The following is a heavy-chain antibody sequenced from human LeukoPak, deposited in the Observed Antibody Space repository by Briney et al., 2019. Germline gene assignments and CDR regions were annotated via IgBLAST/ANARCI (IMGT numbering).Heavy chain of an antibody. D-gene: IGHD6-13*01. CDR2: INSDGSST. CDR3: AMGGYSSSWYYFDY. J-gene: IGHJ4*02. V-gene: IGHV3-74*01. Sequence: GGSLRPSCAASGFTFSSYWMHWVRQAPGKGLVWVSRINSDGSSTSYADSVKGRFTISRDNAKNTLYLQMNSLRAEDTAVYYCAMGGYSSSWYYFDYWGQGTLVTVSS. CDR1: GFTFSSYW.